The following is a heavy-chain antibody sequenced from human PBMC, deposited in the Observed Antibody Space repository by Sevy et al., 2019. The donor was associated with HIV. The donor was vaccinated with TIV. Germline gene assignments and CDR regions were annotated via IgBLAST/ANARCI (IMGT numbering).Heavy chain of an antibody. V-gene: IGHV3-23*01. J-gene: IGHJ6*03. Sequence: GGSLRLSCAASGFTFSSYAMSWVRQAPGKGLEWVSAISGSGGSTYYADSMKGRFTISRDNSKNTVSLQMNSLRVEDTAVYYCAKDRGSSWXFNWFDPWGQGTLVTVSSGWTFCHCDYYYSYYMDVWGKGTTVTVSS. CDR1: GFTFSSYA. CDR3: AKDRGSSWXFNWFDPWGQGTLVTVSSGWTFCHCDYYYSYYMDV. D-gene: IGHD6-13*01. CDR2: ISGSGGST.